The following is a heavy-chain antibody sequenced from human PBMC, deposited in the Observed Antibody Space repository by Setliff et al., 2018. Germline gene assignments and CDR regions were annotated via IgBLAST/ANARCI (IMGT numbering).Heavy chain of an antibody. CDR2: IRSSNSYT. Sequence: SGGSLRLPWGSLRLFCVVSGFTFSDYYMSWIRQAPGKGLEWVSYIRSSNSYTNYADSVKGRFTISRDNAKNSLYLQMNSLRAEDTAVYYCARENYYVSSGYYYGVDYWGQGTLVTVSS. J-gene: IGHJ4*02. CDR3: ARENYYVSSGYYYGVDY. CDR1: GFTFSDYY. V-gene: IGHV3-11*05. D-gene: IGHD3-22*01.